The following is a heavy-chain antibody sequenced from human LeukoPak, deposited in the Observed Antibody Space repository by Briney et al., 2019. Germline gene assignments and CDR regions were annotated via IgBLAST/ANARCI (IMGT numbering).Heavy chain of an antibody. D-gene: IGHD6-6*01. CDR3: AKARHGRPSTQFDY. J-gene: IGHJ4*02. CDR2: ISWNSGSI. Sequence: PGRSLRLSCAASGFTFDDYAMHWVRQAPGKGLEWVSGISWNSGSIGYADSVKGRFTISRDNAKNSLYLQMNSLRAEDTALYYCAKARHGRPSTQFDYWGQGTLVTVSS. V-gene: IGHV3-9*01. CDR1: GFTFDDYA.